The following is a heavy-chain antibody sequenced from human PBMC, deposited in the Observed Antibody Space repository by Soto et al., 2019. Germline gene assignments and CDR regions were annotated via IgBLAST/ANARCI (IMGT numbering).Heavy chain of an antibody. J-gene: IGHJ6*02. Sequence: QVQLQESGPGLVKPSQTLSLTCTVSGGSISSNGHYWSWIRQHPGKALEWIGNIYYSGNTYYNPSPKGSITITRDTAKKRVCLKLNSVTAAGTAVYYCASAHRWCHQSYGMDVWGQGTTVTVSS. CDR3: ASAHRWCHQSYGMDV. CDR2: IYYSGNT. D-gene: IGHD2-21*01. V-gene: IGHV4-31*01. CDR1: GGSISSNGHY.